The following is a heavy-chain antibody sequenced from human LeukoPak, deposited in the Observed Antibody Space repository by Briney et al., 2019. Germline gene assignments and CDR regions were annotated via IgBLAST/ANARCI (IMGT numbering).Heavy chain of an antibody. CDR2: IYYSGST. D-gene: IGHD3-22*01. J-gene: IGHJ4*02. V-gene: IGHV4-39*01. CDR1: GGSISSSSHY. Sequence: SSETLSLTCTVSGGSISSSSHYWGWIRQPPGKGLEWIGTIYYSGSTYYNPSLKSRVTISVDTSKNQFSLKVSSVTAADTAGYYCARHPTRGYYDSRMDRVDYWGQGTLVTVSS. CDR3: ARHPTRGYYDSRMDRVDY.